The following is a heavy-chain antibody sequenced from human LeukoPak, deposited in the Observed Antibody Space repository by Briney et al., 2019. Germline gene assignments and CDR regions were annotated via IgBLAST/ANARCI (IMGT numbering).Heavy chain of an antibody. CDR3: AKDRDSSGWYLDY. CDR1: GFTFSSYG. D-gene: IGHD6-19*01. Sequence: GGSLRLSCAASGFTFSSYGIHWVRQAPGKGLEWVAVISYDGSNKYYADSVKGRFAISRDNSKNTLYLQMNSLRAEDTAVYYCAKDRDSSGWYLDYWGQGTVVTVSS. CDR2: ISYDGSNK. V-gene: IGHV3-30*18. J-gene: IGHJ4*02.